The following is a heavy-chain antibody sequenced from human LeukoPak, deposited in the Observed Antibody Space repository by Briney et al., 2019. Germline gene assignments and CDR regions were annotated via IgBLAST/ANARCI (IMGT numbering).Heavy chain of an antibody. D-gene: IGHD4-23*01. CDR3: ARDCAGNSEGAEHFQH. Sequence: GRSLRLSCAASGFTFSSYAIHWVRQAPGNGRGWVSVISYDGSNQYHADSVKGRFTLSRDHSKNTLYLQMNSLRAEDPAVYYCARDCAGNSEGAEHFQHGGQGTLVKVSS. CDR2: ISYDGSNQ. J-gene: IGHJ1*01. V-gene: IGHV3-30*04. CDR1: GFTFSSYA.